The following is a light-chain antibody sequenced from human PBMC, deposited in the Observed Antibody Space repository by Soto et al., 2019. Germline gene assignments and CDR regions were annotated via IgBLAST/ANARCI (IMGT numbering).Light chain of an antibody. CDR1: SSDIGGYNY. CDR3: SSYAGSNNLLV. Sequence: QSALTQVPSASGSPGQSVTISCTGTSSDIGGYNYVSWYQQHPGKAPKLMIFEVSNRPSGVPDRFSGSKSGNTASLTVSGVQAEDEADYYCSSYAGSNNLLVFGGGTKVTVL. CDR2: EVS. V-gene: IGLV2-8*01. J-gene: IGLJ2*01.